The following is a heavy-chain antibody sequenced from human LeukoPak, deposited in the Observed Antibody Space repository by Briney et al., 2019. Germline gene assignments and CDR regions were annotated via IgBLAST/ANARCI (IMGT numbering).Heavy chain of an antibody. D-gene: IGHD6-19*01. J-gene: IGHJ4*02. CDR1: GDRVSSNSAT. V-gene: IGHV6-1*01. CDR3: TREAVAGFNY. CDR2: TYYRSKWSN. Sequence: SQTLSLTCAISGDRVSSNSATWHWIRQSPSRGLEWLGRTYYRSKWSNDYAGSVKSRITINPDTSKNQFSLQLNSVTPEDTAVYFCTREAVAGFNYWGQGTLVTVSS.